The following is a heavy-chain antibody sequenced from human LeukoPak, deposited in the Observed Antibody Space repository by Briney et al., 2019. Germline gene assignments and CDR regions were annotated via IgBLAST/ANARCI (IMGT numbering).Heavy chain of an antibody. CDR3: AKVPVAGTDYFDY. D-gene: IGHD6-19*01. CDR1: GFTFSSYA. V-gene: IGHV3-23*01. CDR2: ISGSGGST. Sequence: PGGSLRLSCAASGFTFSSYAMSWVRQAPGKGLEWVSAISGSGGSTYYVDSVKGRFTISRDNSKSTLYLQMNSLRAEDTAVYYCAKVPVAGTDYFDYWGQGTLVTVSS. J-gene: IGHJ4*02.